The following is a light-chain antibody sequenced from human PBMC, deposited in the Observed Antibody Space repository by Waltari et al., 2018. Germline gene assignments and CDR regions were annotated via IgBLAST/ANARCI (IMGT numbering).Light chain of an antibody. V-gene: IGKV3-15*01. Sequence: EIVMTQSPATVSVSPGDTATLSCRASQSVSSNVAWYQKKPGQAPRLLIYDASTRATSIPAKFRGSGSGTEFTLTISSLQSEDFAVYYCQQYNRWPPITFGHGTRLEIK. J-gene: IGKJ5*01. CDR3: QQYNRWPPIT. CDR1: QSVSSN. CDR2: DAS.